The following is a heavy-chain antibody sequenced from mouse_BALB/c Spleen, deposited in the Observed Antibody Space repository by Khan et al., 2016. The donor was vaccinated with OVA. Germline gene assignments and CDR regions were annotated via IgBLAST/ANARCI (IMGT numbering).Heavy chain of an antibody. V-gene: IGHV2-3*01. CDR2: IWGDGTT. CDR1: GFSLTSYG. CDR3: AKFTPEYYSVDY. D-gene: IGHD1-1*01. J-gene: IGHJ4*01. Sequence: VQLQESGPGLVAPSQSLSITCTVSGFSLTSYGVICVRQPPGKGLDWLGVIWGDGTTNYHSPPKSRLIISKDNSKSQVFLKLKSHQTDDTATYYCAKFTPEYYSVDYWGQGTSVTVSS.